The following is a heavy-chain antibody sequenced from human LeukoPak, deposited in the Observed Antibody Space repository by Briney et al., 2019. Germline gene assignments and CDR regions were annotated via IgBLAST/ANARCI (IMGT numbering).Heavy chain of an antibody. V-gene: IGHV3-11*01. CDR2: ISSSGSTI. CDR3: ARAVITYYDFLSGPNGYFDY. D-gene: IGHD3-3*01. Sequence: GSLRLSCAASGFTFSDYYMSWIRQAPGKGLEWVSYISSSGSTIYYADSVKGRFTISRDNAKNSLYLQMNSLRAEDTAVYYCARAVITYYDFLSGPNGYFDYWGQGTLVTVFS. J-gene: IGHJ4*02. CDR1: GFTFSDYY.